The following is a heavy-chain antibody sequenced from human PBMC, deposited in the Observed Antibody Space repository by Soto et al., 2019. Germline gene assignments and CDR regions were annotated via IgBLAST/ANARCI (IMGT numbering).Heavy chain of an antibody. V-gene: IGHV4-39*01. CDR3: ARHSYYYDSSGYYYLDY. CDR1: GGSISSSSYY. CDR2: IYYSGST. D-gene: IGHD3-22*01. J-gene: IGHJ4*02. Sequence: SETLSLTCTVSGGSISSSSYYWGWIRQPPGKGLEWIGSIYYSGSTYYNPSLKSRVTISVDTSKNLFSLKLSSVTAADTAVYYCARHSYYYDSSGYYYLDYWGQGTLVTVSS.